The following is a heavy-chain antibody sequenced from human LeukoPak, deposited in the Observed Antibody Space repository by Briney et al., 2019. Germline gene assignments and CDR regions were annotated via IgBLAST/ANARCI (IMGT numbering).Heavy chain of an antibody. CDR3: ASLVVVVAATDPGGY. CDR1: GYTVTGYY. J-gene: IGHJ4*02. V-gene: IGHV1-2*02. CDR2: SNTNSGGS. Sequence: ASVKVSCKASGYTVTGYYMHWVRQATGQGLEWMVWSNTNSGGSNYAQKFQCRVTMTSDKTISTVYMELSRLRSDDTAVYYCASLVVVVAATDPGGYWGQGTLVTVSS. D-gene: IGHD2-15*01.